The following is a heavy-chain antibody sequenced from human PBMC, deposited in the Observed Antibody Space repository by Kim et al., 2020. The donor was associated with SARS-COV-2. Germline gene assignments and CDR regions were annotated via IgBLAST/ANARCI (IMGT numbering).Heavy chain of an antibody. CDR3: TFIATPYWYFDL. D-gene: IGHD6-6*01. CDR1: GYTLTELS. V-gene: IGHV1-24*01. Sequence: ASVKVSCKVTGYTLTELSMHWVRQAPGKGLEWMGGFDPEDGETIYAQKFQGRVTMTEDTSTDTAYMDLSSLRSEDTAVYDCTFIATPYWYFDLWGRGTLLTVSS. J-gene: IGHJ2*01. CDR2: FDPEDGET.